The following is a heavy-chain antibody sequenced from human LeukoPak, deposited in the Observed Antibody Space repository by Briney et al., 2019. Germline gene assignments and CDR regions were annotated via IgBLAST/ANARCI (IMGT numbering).Heavy chain of an antibody. CDR2: ISVNGGTT. CDR1: GFTYDIHS. CDR3: AKDLGANRNYWAFDY. J-gene: IGHJ4*02. D-gene: IGHD1-7*01. V-gene: IGHV3-23*01. Sequence: TGGSLRLSCAASGFTYDIHSMSWVRQAPGKGLEWVSGISVNGGTTYYADSVKGRFTISRDNSKNTMYLQMTSLRAEDTAIYYCAKDLGANRNYWAFDYWGQGTLVTVSS.